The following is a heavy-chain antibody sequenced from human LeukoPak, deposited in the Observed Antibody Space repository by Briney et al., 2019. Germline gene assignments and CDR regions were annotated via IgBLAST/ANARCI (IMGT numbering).Heavy chain of an antibody. V-gene: IGHV4-61*08. D-gene: IGHD3-22*01. CDR1: GGSISSGGYS. J-gene: IGHJ3*02. Sequence: SETLSLTCAVSGGSISSGGYSWSWVRQPPGKGLEWIGYVYYSGTTNYDPSLKSRVTISVDTSKNLFSLRLSSVTAADTAVYYCATDSSGYSDAFDIWGHGTMVTVSS. CDR3: ATDSSGYSDAFDI. CDR2: VYYSGTT.